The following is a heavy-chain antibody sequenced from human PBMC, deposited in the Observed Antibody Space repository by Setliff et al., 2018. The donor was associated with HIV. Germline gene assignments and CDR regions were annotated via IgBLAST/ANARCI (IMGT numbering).Heavy chain of an antibody. V-gene: IGHV1-18*01. CDR2: ISSYNDNT. Sequence: GASVKVSCKASADTFTNCLINWVRQAPGQGLEWMGWISSYNDNTNYALNLQGRVTMTTDTSTSTAYMELSSLRSEDTAVYYCARGVTLVRGGRGDIWGQGTMVTVSS. CDR3: ARGVTLVRGGRGDI. J-gene: IGHJ3*02. D-gene: IGHD3-10*01. CDR1: ADTFTNCL.